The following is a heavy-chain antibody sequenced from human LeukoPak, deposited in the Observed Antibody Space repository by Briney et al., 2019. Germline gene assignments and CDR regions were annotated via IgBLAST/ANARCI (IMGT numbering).Heavy chain of an antibody. J-gene: IGHJ5*02. CDR3: ARGADTGYSSDS. Sequence: GSLRLSCAASGFTFSNYWMHWVRQAPGKGLVWVSRINSDARSTSYADSVKGRFTISRDNAKNTLYLQMNSLRAEDTAVYYCARGADTGYSSDSWGQGTLGTVSS. V-gene: IGHV3-74*01. CDR2: INSDARST. D-gene: IGHD6-19*01. CDR1: GFTFSNYW.